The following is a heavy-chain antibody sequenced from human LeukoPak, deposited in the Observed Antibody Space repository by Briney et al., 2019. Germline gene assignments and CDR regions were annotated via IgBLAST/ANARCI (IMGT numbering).Heavy chain of an antibody. CDR2: ISSSGAYT. D-gene: IGHD3-22*01. Sequence: GGSLRLSCAASGFTFSSYAMSWVRQAPGKGLEWVSRISSSGAYTSYADSVKGRFTISRDNSKSTLCLQMNSLRAEDTAVYYCAKIPDYYDNSGNAYWGQGTLVTVSS. CDR1: GFTFSSYA. J-gene: IGHJ4*02. CDR3: AKIPDYYDNSGNAY. V-gene: IGHV3-23*01.